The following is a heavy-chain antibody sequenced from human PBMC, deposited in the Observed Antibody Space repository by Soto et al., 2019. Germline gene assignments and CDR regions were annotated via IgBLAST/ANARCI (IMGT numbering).Heavy chain of an antibody. CDR1: GFTFSSYA. Sequence: GGSLRLSCAASGFTFSSYAMSWVRQAPGKGLEWVSAISGSGGSTYYADSVKGRFTISRDNSKNTLYLQMNSLRAEDTAVYYCAKWDPSDNSPKRNQKGGTGGWVDYWGQGTLVTVSS. D-gene: IGHD1-20*01. CDR2: ISGSGGST. CDR3: AKWDPSDNSPKRNQKGGTGGWVDY. J-gene: IGHJ4*02. V-gene: IGHV3-23*01.